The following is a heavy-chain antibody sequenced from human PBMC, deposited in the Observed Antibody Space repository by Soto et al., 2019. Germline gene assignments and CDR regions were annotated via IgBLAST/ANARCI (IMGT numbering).Heavy chain of an antibody. V-gene: IGHV4-31*03. CDR3: ARVLEMATTPDY. J-gene: IGHJ4*02. D-gene: IGHD5-12*01. Sequence: TLSLTCTVSGGSISSGGYYWSWIRQHSGKGLEWIGYIYYSGSTYYNPSLKSRVTISVDTSKNQFSLKLSSVTAADTAVYYCARVLEMATTPDYWGQGTLVTVSS. CDR1: GGSISSGGYY. CDR2: IYYSGST.